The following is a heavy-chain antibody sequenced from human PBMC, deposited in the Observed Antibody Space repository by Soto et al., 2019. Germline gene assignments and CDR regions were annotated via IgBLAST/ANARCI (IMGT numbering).Heavy chain of an antibody. CDR1: GFTFSDYY. CDR2: ISSSGSTI. V-gene: IGHV3-11*01. D-gene: IGHD2-2*03. J-gene: IGHJ4*02. Sequence: GSLRLSCAASGFTFSDYYMSWIRQAPGKGLECVSYISSSGSTIYYADSVKGRFTISRDNAKNSLYLQMDSLRVEDTAVYYCASVIGYYFDNLGQGTLVTVSS. CDR3: ASVIGYYFDN.